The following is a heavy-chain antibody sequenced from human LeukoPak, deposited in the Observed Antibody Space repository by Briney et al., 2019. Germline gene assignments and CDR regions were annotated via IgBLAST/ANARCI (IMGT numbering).Heavy chain of an antibody. V-gene: IGHV4-61*05. CDR2: IYYSGYT. D-gene: IGHD3-10*01. CDR1: GASISSNSYY. J-gene: IGHJ6*03. CDR3: ARTTMVRGTYYMDV. Sequence: PSETLSLTCTVSGASISSNSYYWGWIRQPPGKGLEWIGCIYYSGYTNYKSSLKSRVTISVDTSKNQFSLKLSSVTAADTAVYYCARTTMVRGTYYMDVWGKGTTVTVSS.